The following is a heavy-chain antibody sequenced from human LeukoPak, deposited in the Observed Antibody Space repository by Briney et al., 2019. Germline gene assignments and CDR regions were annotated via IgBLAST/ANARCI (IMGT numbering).Heavy chain of an antibody. Sequence: PGGSLRLSCAASGFIFSSFGMHWVRQAPGKGLEWVAVIRYDGSNKIYGDSVKGRFTISRDNSRSTLYLQMNSLRAEDTALYYCAKDTSIGRYCTNGVCSPFDYWGQGTLVTVSS. D-gene: IGHD2-8*01. CDR3: AKDTSIGRYCTNGVCSPFDY. CDR1: GFIFSSFG. V-gene: IGHV3-30*02. J-gene: IGHJ4*02. CDR2: IRYDGSNK.